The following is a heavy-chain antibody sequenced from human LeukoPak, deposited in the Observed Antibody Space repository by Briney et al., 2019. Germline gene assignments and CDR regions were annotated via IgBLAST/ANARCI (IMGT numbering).Heavy chain of an antibody. CDR1: GYTFTSYG. D-gene: IGHD2-15*01. Sequence: ASVKVSCKASGYTFTSYGISWVRQAPGQGLEWMGWISAYNSNTNYAQKLQGRVTMTTDTSTSTAYMELRSLRSDDTAVYYCARDRVGVVVVAATLNYWGQGTLVTVSS. V-gene: IGHV1-18*01. CDR3: ARDRVGVVVVAATLNY. CDR2: ISAYNSNT. J-gene: IGHJ4*02.